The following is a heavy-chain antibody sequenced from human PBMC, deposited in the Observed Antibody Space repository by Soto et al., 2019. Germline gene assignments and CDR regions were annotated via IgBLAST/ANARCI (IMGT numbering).Heavy chain of an antibody. Sequence: EEQLVESGGGLVQPGRSLRLSCAASGFTFDDYAMHWVRQAPGKGLEWVSGINWNSGSKGYADSVKGRFTISRDNAKTSLYLQMNSLRAEDTALYYYAKDRGSGSYAANYQYYGMDVWGQGTTVTVSS. CDR1: GFTFDDYA. CDR3: AKDRGSGSYAANYQYYGMDV. J-gene: IGHJ6*02. D-gene: IGHD3-10*01. V-gene: IGHV3-9*01. CDR2: INWNSGSK.